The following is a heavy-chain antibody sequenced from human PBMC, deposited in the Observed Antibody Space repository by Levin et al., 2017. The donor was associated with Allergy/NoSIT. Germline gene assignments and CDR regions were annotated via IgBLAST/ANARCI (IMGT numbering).Heavy chain of an antibody. CDR2: ISYDGSNK. V-gene: IGHV3-30-3*01. D-gene: IGHD6-19*01. CDR3: AREVAIYSSGWYGEGFDY. J-gene: IGHJ4*02. Sequence: GGSLRLSCAASGFTFSSYAMHWVRQAPGKGLEWVAVISYDGSNKYYADSVKGRFTISRDNSKNTLYLQMNSLRAEDTAVYYCAREVAIYSSGWYGEGFDYWGQGTLVTVSS. CDR1: GFTFSSYA.